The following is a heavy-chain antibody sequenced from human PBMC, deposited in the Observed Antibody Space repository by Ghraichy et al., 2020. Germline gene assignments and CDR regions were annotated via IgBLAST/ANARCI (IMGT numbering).Heavy chain of an antibody. J-gene: IGHJ4*02. CDR2: ISDHHGTDK. D-gene: IGHD1-26*01. Sequence: LSLTCAASGFTFSSYAMSWVRQAPGKGLEWVTLISDHHGTDKFYADSVRGRFTISRDNSKNTLYLEMNSLRAEDTAVYYCARELAGGSPDYWGQGTLVTVFS. CDR1: GFTFSSYA. CDR3: ARELAGGSPDY. V-gene: IGHV3-30-3*01.